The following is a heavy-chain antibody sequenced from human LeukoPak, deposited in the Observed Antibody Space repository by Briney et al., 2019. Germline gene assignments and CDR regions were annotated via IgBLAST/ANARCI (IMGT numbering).Heavy chain of an antibody. CDR2: IWYDGSNK. V-gene: IGHV3-33*01. J-gene: IGHJ4*02. D-gene: IGHD3-22*01. CDR1: GFTFSSYG. CDR3: ARVDDYYDSSGSDY. Sequence: GGSLRLSCAASGFTFSSYGMHWVRQAPGKGLEWVAVIWYDGSNKYYADSVKGRFTISRDNSKNTLYLQMNSLRAEGTAVYYCARVDDYYDSSGSDYWGQGTLVTVSS.